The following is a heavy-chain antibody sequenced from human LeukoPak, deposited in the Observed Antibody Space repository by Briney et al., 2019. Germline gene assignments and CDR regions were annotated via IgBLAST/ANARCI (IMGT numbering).Heavy chain of an antibody. V-gene: IGHV4-34*01. CDR2: INHSGST. Sequence: SETLSLTCAVYGGSFSGYYWSWIRQPPGKGLEWIGEINHSGSTNYNTSLKSRVTISVDTSKNQFSLKLSSVTAADTAVYYCARRGTNYYGSGSYYKSAYYFDYWGQGTLVTVSS. D-gene: IGHD3-10*01. J-gene: IGHJ4*02. CDR1: GGSFSGYY. CDR3: ARRGTNYYGSGSYYKSAYYFDY.